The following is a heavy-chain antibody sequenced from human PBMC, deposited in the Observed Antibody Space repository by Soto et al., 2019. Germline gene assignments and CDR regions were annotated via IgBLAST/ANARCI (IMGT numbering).Heavy chain of an antibody. Sequence: QVQLQQWGAGLLKPSETLSLTCAVYGGFVSSGSYYWSWIRQPPGKGLEWIGEMSHSGGTHFNPSLKSRVTISVDTSKQQFSLKMSSVTAADTALYYCARVERGTATTVVDAFDIWGPGTMVTVSS. J-gene: IGHJ3*02. CDR1: GGFVSSGSYY. V-gene: IGHV4-34*01. D-gene: IGHD1-1*01. CDR3: ARVERGTATTVVDAFDI. CDR2: MSHSGGT.